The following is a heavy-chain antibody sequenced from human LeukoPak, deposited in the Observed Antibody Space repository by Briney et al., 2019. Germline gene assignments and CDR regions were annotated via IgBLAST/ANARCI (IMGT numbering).Heavy chain of an antibody. CDR1: GGSISSHY. J-gene: IGHJ4*02. CDR3: ARMRGSGIDY. Sequence: SETLSLTCTVSGGSISSHYWSWIRQPPGKGLEWIGYIYYSGSTNYNPSLKSRVTISVDTSKNQFSLKLSSVTAADTAVYYCARMRGSGIDYWGQGTPVTVSS. V-gene: IGHV4-59*11. D-gene: IGHD3-10*01. CDR2: IYYSGST.